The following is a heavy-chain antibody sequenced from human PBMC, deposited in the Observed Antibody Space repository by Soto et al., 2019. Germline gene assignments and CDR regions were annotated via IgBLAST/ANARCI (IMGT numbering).Heavy chain of an antibody. Sequence: SQTLSLTCVISGDSVSTNSATWDWIRHSPSRGLEWLGRTYLRSKWYNEYAVSVKSRIAIRPDKSKNLFSLQLSSVTPEDTAVYFCARAAVAFDAFDLWAQGTVVTVSS. CDR3: ARAAVAFDAFDL. V-gene: IGHV6-1*01. J-gene: IGHJ3*01. CDR2: TYLRSKWYN. CDR1: GDSVSTNSAT. D-gene: IGHD2-15*01.